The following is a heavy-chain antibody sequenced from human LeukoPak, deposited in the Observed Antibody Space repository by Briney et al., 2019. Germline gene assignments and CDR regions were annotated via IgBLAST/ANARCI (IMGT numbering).Heavy chain of an antibody. V-gene: IGHV3-73*01. Sequence: PGGSLRLSCAASGFTFSGSAMHWVRQASGKGLEWVGRIRSKANSYATAYAASVKGRFTISRDDSRNTAYLQMNSLKTEDTAVYYCTRPYGDIDYWGQGTLVTVSS. D-gene: IGHD4-17*01. J-gene: IGHJ4*02. CDR1: GFTFSGSA. CDR3: TRPYGDIDY. CDR2: IRSKANSYAT.